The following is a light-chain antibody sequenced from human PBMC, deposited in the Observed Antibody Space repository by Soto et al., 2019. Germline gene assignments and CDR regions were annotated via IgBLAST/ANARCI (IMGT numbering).Light chain of an antibody. J-gene: IGKJ1*01. V-gene: IGKV3-15*01. CDR3: QQYKNWWT. CDR1: QSVSNN. Sequence: EIVMTQSPATLSVSGGERATLSCRASQSVSNNLAWYQKKPGQAPRLLIYGASTRATGIPARFSGSGSGTEFTLTISSLQSEDFAFYYCQQYKNWWTFGQGTRVDIK. CDR2: GAS.